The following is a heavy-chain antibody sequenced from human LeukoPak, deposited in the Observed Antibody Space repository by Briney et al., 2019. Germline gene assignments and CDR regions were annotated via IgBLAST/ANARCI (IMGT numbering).Heavy chain of an antibody. Sequence: GGSLRLSCAASGFTFSNYGLSWVRQAPGKGLEWVSGITGSGGSTYYADSVKGRFTISRDNSKNTLYLQMNSLRAEDTAIYYCAKDSYDYGDYVSTGYYYYYYMDVWGKGTTVTVSS. D-gene: IGHD4-17*01. J-gene: IGHJ6*03. CDR1: GFTFSNYG. V-gene: IGHV3-23*01. CDR2: ITGSGGST. CDR3: AKDSYDYGDYVSTGYYYYYYMDV.